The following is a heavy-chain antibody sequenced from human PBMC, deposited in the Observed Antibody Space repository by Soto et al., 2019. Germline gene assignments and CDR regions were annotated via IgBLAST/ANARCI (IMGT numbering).Heavy chain of an antibody. CDR2: IYYSGST. V-gene: IGHV4-59*01. J-gene: IGHJ3*02. Sequence: ETLSLTCTVSGGSISSYYWSWIRQPPGKGLEWIGYIYYSGSTNYNPSLKSRVTISVDTSKNQFSLKLSSVTAADTAVYYCARSGYYYDSSGYYHRRAFEIWGQGTMVTVSS. D-gene: IGHD3-22*01. CDR3: ARSGYYYDSSGYYHRRAFEI. CDR1: GGSISSYY.